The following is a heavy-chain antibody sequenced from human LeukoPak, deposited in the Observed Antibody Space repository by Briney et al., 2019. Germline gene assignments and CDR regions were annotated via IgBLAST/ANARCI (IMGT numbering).Heavy chain of an antibody. D-gene: IGHD6-13*01. V-gene: IGHV1-69*13. CDR1: GGTFSSYA. CDR3: ARDRWRIAAAERGWYFDL. CDR2: IIPIFGTA. J-gene: IGHJ2*01. Sequence: SVKVPCKASGGTFSSYAISWVRQAPGQGLEWMGGIIPIFGTANYAQKFQGRVTITADESTSTAYMELSSLRSEDTAVYYCARDRWRIAAAERGWYFDLWGRGTLVTVSS.